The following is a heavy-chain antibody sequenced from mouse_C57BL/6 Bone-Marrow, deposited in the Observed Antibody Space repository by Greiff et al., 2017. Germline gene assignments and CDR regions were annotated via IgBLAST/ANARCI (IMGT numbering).Heavy chain of an antibody. J-gene: IGHJ3*01. CDR3: GGYGSSQFAY. CDR2: IYPGSGST. Sequence: QVQLKQPGAELVKPGASVKMSCKASGYTITSYWITWVKQRPGQGLEWIGDIYPGSGSTNYNEKFKSKATLTVDTSSSTAYMQLSSLTSEDSAVYYCGGYGSSQFAYWGQGTLVTVSA. D-gene: IGHD1-1*01. CDR1: GYTITSYW. V-gene: IGHV1-55*01.